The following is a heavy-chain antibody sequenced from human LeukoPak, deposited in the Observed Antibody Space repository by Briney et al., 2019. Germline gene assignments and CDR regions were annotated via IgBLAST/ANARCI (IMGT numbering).Heavy chain of an antibody. CDR1: GFTFNRSW. CDR2: MDPSGSQK. D-gene: IGHD1-1*01. CDR3: AIWTSGNY. J-gene: IGHJ4*02. V-gene: IGHV3-7*01. Sequence: GGSLRLSCAASGFTFNRSWMNWVRQAPGKGLEWVANMDPSGSQKRYVDSVKGRFTIPKDNPGTSLYLEMYSLRAEDTAIYYCAIWTSGNYWGQGTLVTVSS.